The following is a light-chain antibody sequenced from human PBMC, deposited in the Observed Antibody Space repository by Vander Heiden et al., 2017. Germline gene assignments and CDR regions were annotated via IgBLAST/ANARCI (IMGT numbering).Light chain of an antibody. CDR3: QQYSDWPRT. Sequence: EIVMTQSPAILSASPGERAPLSCRASRSVSANLAWYQQKPGQAPRLIIYGTSTRATGVPARFSGSGSGTQFILSISRLQSEDFALYYCQQYSDWPRTFGQGTKVEIK. CDR1: RSVSAN. V-gene: IGKV3-15*01. J-gene: IGKJ1*01. CDR2: GTS.